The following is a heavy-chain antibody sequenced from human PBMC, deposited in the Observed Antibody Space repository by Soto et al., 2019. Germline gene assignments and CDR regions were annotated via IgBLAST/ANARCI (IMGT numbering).Heavy chain of an antibody. J-gene: IGHJ6*02. V-gene: IGHV4-34*01. D-gene: IGHD2-2*01. CDR1: GGSLSGYY. CDR2: INDSGST. CDR3: ASTFYCSSTSCYGNYYYYYGMDV. Sequence: SETLSLTCAVYGGSLSGYYWTWIRQSPGKGLEWIGQINDSGSTRYNPSLKSRVTISGDTSKNQFSLKLSSVTAADTAVYYCASTFYCSSTSCYGNYYYYYGMDVWGQGTTVTVSS.